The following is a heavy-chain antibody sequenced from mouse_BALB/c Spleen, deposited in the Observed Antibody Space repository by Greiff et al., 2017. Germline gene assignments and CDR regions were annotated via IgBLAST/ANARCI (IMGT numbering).Heavy chain of an antibody. D-gene: IGHD2-4*01. CDR3: ARDMITTFYAMDY. CDR2: IRNKANGYTT. Sequence: EVQLQQSGGGLVQPGGSLRLSCATSGFTFTDYYMSWVRQPPGKALEWLGFIRNKANGYTTEYSASVKGRFTISRDNSQSILYLQMNTLRAEDSATYYCARDMITTFYAMDYWGQGTSVTVSS. V-gene: IGHV7-3*02. CDR1: GFTFTDYY. J-gene: IGHJ4*01.